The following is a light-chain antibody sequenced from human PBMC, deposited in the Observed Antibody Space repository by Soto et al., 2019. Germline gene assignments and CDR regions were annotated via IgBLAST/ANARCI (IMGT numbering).Light chain of an antibody. CDR3: QQYGSSPYT. CDR1: QSVSSSY. Sequence: EIVLTQSPGTLSLSPGERATLSCRASQSVSSSYLAWYQQKPGQAPRLLIYGASSRATGITDRFSGNGSGTDFTLTISRLEPEDFAVYYCQQYGSSPYTFGQGTKLEIK. V-gene: IGKV3-20*01. J-gene: IGKJ2*01. CDR2: GAS.